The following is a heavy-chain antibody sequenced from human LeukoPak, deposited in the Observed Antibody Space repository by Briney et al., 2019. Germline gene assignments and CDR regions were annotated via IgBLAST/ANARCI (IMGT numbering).Heavy chain of an antibody. CDR1: GFTFCSYA. J-gene: IGHJ6*04. CDR2: ISYYGSNK. V-gene: IGHV3-30*04. Sequence: RRSLRLSCAASGFTFCSYAMHWGRQAAGKGLEWLAVISYYGSNKYYADSVKGRFTISRDNSKNTLYLKTNSLRAEGTAVYYCAREALPSAGEYRMATIAVSRYYGMDVWGKGTTVTVSS. CDR3: AREALPSAGEYRMATIAVSRYYGMDV. D-gene: IGHD5-12*01.